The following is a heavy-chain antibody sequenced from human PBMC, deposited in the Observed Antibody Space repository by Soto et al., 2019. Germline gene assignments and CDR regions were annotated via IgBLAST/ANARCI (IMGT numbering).Heavy chain of an antibody. V-gene: IGHV3-23*01. J-gene: IGHJ2*01. D-gene: IGHD3-10*01. CDR1: GFTFISYA. Sequence: EVQLLESGGGLVQPGGSLRLSCAASGFTFISYAIHWVRQAPGKGLQWVSAISGGGDTTFYADSVKGRFTISRDNSRNTVTLQMNSLGADDTAVYYCARKVPGSTTRPDYWYFDLWGRGTLVTVSS. CDR2: ISGGGDTT. CDR3: ARKVPGSTTRPDYWYFDL.